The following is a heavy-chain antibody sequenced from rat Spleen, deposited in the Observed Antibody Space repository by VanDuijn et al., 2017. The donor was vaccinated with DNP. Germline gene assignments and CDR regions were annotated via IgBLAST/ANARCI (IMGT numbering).Heavy chain of an antibody. CDR3: TRDPPYSSSLYVMDA. Sequence: QVQLKESGPGLVQPSQTLPLTCTVSGFSLTSNSVSWVRQPPGEGLEWMGTMWSGGSTDYNPALKSRLSISRDTSKSQVFLKMNSLQTEDTAIYYCTRDPPYSSSLYVMDAWGQGASVTVSS. J-gene: IGHJ4*01. CDR2: MWSGGST. V-gene: IGHV2-15*01. CDR1: GFSLTSNS. D-gene: IGHD1-2*01.